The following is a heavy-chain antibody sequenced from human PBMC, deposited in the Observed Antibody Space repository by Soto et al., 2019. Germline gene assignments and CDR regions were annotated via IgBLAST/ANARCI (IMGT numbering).Heavy chain of an antibody. CDR3: TRGRTPYYSSSSLRDYYYYYYMDV. CDR1: GFTFGDYA. CDR2: IRSKAYGGTT. V-gene: IGHV3-49*03. D-gene: IGHD6-6*01. J-gene: IGHJ6*03. Sequence: GGSLRLSCTASGFTFGDYAMSWFRQAPGKGLEWVGFIRSKAYGGTTEYAASVKGRFTISRDDSKSIAYLQMNSLKTEDTAMYYCTRGRTPYYSSSSLRDYYYYYYMDVWGKGTTVTVSS.